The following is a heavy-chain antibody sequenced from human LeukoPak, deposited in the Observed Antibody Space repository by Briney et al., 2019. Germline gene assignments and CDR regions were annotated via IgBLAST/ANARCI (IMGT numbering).Heavy chain of an antibody. CDR3: ARPGIVGATDDY. J-gene: IGHJ4*02. D-gene: IGHD1-26*01. V-gene: IGHV4-39*01. Sequence: SETLSLTCTVSGGSLSSSSYYWGWIRQPPGKGLEWIGSIYYSGSTYYNPSLKSRVTISVDTSKNQFSLKLSSVTAADTAVYYCARPGIVGATDDYWGQGTLVTVSS. CDR1: GGSLSSSSYY. CDR2: IYYSGST.